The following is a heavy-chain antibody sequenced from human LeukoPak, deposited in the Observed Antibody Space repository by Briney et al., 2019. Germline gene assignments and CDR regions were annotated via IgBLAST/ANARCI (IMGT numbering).Heavy chain of an antibody. CDR1: GYTFTSYG. J-gene: IGHJ1*01. CDR3: ARSKRITMVRGFAEYFQH. Sequence: GASVKVSCKASGYTFTSYGISWVRQAPGQGLEWMGWISAYNGNTNYAQRLQGRVTMTTDTSTSTAYMELRSLRSDDTAVYYCARSKRITMVRGFAEYFQHWGQGTLVTVSS. CDR2: ISAYNGNT. V-gene: IGHV1-18*01. D-gene: IGHD3-10*01.